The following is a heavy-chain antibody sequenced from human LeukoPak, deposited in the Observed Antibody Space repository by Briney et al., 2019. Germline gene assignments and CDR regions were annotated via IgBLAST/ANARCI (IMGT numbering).Heavy chain of an antibody. D-gene: IGHD6-13*01. CDR1: GFTFSSYA. V-gene: IGHV3-30-3*01. J-gene: IGHJ4*02. CDR2: ISYDGSNK. Sequence: QPGGSLRLSCAASGFTFSSYAMHWVRQAPGEGLEWVAVISYDGSNKYYADSVKGRFTISRDNSKNTLYLQMNSLRAEDTAVYYCARDSPRISSSWYLLLFDYWGQGTLVTVSS. CDR3: ARDSPRISSSWYLLLFDY.